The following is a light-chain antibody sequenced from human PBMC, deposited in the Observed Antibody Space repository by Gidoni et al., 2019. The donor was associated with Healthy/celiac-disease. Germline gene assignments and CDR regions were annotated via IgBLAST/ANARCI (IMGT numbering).Light chain of an antibody. CDR3: QQYGSSPPFT. V-gene: IGKV3-20*01. CDR1: QSVSSSY. Sequence: EIVLTQSPGTLSLSPGERATLSCRASQSVSSSYLAWYQQKPGQAPRLLSYGASSRATGIPDRFSGSGSGTDFTLTISRLEPEDFAVYYCQQYGSSPPFTFXPXTKVDIK. J-gene: IGKJ3*01. CDR2: GAS.